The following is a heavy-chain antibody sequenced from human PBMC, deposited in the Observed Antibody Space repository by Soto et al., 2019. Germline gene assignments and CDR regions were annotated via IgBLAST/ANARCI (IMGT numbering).Heavy chain of an antibody. D-gene: IGHD1-26*01. Sequence: ASVKVSCKASGYTFTSYDINWVRQATGQGLEWMGWMNPNSGNTGYAQKFQGRVTMTRNTSIRTAYMEVSSLRSEDTAVYYCARGPRESSDAFGIWGQGTMVTVSS. J-gene: IGHJ3*02. CDR1: GYTFTSYD. CDR2: MNPNSGNT. V-gene: IGHV1-8*01. CDR3: ARGPRESSDAFGI.